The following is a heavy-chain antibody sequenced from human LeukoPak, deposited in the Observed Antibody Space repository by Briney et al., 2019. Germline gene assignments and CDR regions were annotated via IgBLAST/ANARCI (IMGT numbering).Heavy chain of an antibody. Sequence: SETLSLTYTVSGGSISSYYWSWIRQPAGKGLEWIGRIYTSGSTNYNPSLKSRVTMSVDTSKNQFSLKLSSVTAADTAVYYCARDRGAYCGGDCYSGDAFDIWGQGTMVTVSS. D-gene: IGHD2-21*02. V-gene: IGHV4-4*07. CDR1: GGSISSYY. CDR2: IYTSGST. J-gene: IGHJ3*02. CDR3: ARDRGAYCGGDCYSGDAFDI.